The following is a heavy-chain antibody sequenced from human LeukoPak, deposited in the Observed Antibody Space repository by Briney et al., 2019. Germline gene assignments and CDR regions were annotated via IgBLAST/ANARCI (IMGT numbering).Heavy chain of an antibody. V-gene: IGHV1-18*01. CDR3: ARVIDFWKGYYHGPRDY. J-gene: IGHJ4*02. Sequence: ASVTVSCMASGYILTSYGISWVRQAPGQGREWMGWISAYHGNTNYAQKLQGRVTMTTDTTTSTAYMELKSLRSDDAAVYYCARVIDFWKGYYHGPRDYWGQGTLVTVSS. CDR2: ISAYHGNT. D-gene: IGHD3-3*01. CDR1: GYILTSYG.